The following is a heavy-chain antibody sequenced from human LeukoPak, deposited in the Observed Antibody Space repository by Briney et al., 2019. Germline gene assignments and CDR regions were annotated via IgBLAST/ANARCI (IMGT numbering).Heavy chain of an antibody. CDR2: IYYSGST. J-gene: IGHJ4*02. D-gene: IGHD1-26*01. Sequence: KPSETLSLTCTVSGGSISSYYWSWIRQPPGKGLEWIGYIYYSGSTNYNPPLKSRVTISVDTSKNQFSLKLSSVTAADTAVYYCARALRIGHDFDYWGQGTLVTVSS. V-gene: IGHV4-59*01. CDR3: ARALRIGHDFDY. CDR1: GGSISSYY.